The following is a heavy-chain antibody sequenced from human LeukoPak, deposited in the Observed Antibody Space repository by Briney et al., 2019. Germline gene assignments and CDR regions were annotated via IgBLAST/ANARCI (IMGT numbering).Heavy chain of an antibody. V-gene: IGHV1-46*01. Sequence: GASVKVSCKASGYTFTSYYMHWVRQAPGQGLEWMGIINPSGGSTSYAQKFQGRVTMTRDTSTSTVYMELSSLRSEDTAVYYCARDPPSRQPRLDYNRFDPSGHGTLVTVSS. CDR1: GYTFTSYY. J-gene: IGHJ5*02. CDR3: ARDPPSRQPRLDYNRFDP. CDR2: INPSGGST. D-gene: IGHD6-19*01.